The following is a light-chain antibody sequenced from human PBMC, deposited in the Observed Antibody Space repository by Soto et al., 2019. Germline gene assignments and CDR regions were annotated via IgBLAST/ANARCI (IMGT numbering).Light chain of an antibody. V-gene: IGLV2-8*01. CDR2: EVT. CDR3: SSFARGDNPHVL. CDR1: SSDVGGSDY. J-gene: IGLJ2*01. Sequence: QSALTQPPSASGSPGQSVTISCTGASSDVGGSDYVSWYQQLPGKAAKLILYEVTKRPAGVPDRFSGSKSGNTASLTVSGLQADDESYYYCSSFARGDNPHVLFGGGTQLTVL.